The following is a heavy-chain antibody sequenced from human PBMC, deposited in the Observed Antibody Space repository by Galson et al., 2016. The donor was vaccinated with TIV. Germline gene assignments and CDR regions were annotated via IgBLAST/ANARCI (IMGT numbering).Heavy chain of an antibody. J-gene: IGHJ4*02. D-gene: IGHD5-12*01. Sequence: QSGAEVKKPGESLKISCKVSGYSFTSNWIAWVRQMPGKGLEWMGIIYAGDSDTRYSPSFQGQVTISADESVSTAYLQWSNLKASDSAMYFCARAPGYTGDIYGYFDSWGRGTLVTVSS. CDR2: IYAGDSDT. CDR3: ARAPGYTGDIYGYFDS. V-gene: IGHV5-51*03. CDR1: GYSFTSNW.